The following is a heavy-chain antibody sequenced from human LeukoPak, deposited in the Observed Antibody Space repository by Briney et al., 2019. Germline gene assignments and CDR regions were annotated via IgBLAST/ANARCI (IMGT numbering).Heavy chain of an antibody. V-gene: IGHV3-21*01. J-gene: IGHJ4*02. D-gene: IGHD3-10*01. CDR1: GFTFSSYS. Sequence: GGSLRLSCAASGFTFSSYSMNWVRQAPGKGLEWVSSISSSSSYIYYADSVKGRFTISRDNAKNSLYLQMNSLRAEDTAVYYCARVPSGSYYRDYWGQGTLVTVSS. CDR2: ISSSSSYI. CDR3: ARVPSGSYYRDY.